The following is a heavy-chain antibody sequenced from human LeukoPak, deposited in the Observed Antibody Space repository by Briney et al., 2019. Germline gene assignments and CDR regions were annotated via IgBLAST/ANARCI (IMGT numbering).Heavy chain of an antibody. CDR2: IIPILGIA. CDR1: GGTFSSYA. D-gene: IGHD6-6*01. V-gene: IGHV1-69*04. Sequence: VASVKVSCKASGGTFSSYAISWVRQAPGQGLEWMGRIIPILGIANYAQKFQGRVTITADKSTSTAYMELSSLRSEDTAVYYCARGRSRTARPDYWGQGTLVTVSS. CDR3: ARGRSRTARPDY. J-gene: IGHJ4*02.